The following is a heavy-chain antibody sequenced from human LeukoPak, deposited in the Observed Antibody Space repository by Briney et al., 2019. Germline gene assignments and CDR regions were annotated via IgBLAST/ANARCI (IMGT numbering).Heavy chain of an antibody. CDR3: ARDLFGPLDY. D-gene: IGHD2-21*01. CDR2: ISSSSSTI. CDR1: GFTFSSYS. V-gene: IGHV3-48*01. Sequence: GGSLRLSCAASGFTFSSYSMNWVRQAPGKGLEWVSYISSSSSTIYYAGSVKGRFTISRGNAKNSLYLQMNSLRAEDTAVYYCARDLFGPLDYWGQGTLVTVSS. J-gene: IGHJ4*02.